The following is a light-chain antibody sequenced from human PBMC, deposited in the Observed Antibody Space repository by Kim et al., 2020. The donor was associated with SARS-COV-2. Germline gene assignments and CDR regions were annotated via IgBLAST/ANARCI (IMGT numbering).Light chain of an antibody. CDR1: QGISSW. CDR2: AAS. J-gene: IGKJ3*01. CDR3: QQANSFPPT. V-gene: IGKV1-12*01. Sequence: ASVGDRVTITCRASQGISSWLAWYQQKPGKAPKLLIYAASSLRSAVPSRFSGGESGTNFTLTINSLQPEDFATYYCQQANSFPPTFGPGTKVDIK.